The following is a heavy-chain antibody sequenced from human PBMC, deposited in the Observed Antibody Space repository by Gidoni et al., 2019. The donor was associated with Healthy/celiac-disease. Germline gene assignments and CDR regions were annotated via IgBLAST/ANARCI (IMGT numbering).Heavy chain of an antibody. CDR3: ARVDCSSTSCYEDYYYYGMDV. J-gene: IGHJ6*02. CDR2: IDPSDSYT. D-gene: IGHD2-2*01. V-gene: IGHV5-10-1*01. Sequence: IDPSDSYTNYSPSFQGHVTISADKSISTAYLQWSSLKASDTAMYYCARVDCSSTSCYEDYYYYGMDVWGQGTTVTVSS.